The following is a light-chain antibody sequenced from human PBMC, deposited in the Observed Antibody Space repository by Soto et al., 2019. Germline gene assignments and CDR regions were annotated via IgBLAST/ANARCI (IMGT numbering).Light chain of an antibody. J-gene: IGKJ2*01. Sequence: IVLTQSPGTLSLSPGERATLSCRASQSVSSSYLAWYQQKPGQAPRLLIYGASSRPTGIPDRFSGSGSGTDFTLTISRLEPEDFAVYYCQQYGSSPPYTFGQWTKLEIK. CDR2: GAS. V-gene: IGKV3-20*01. CDR1: QSVSSSY. CDR3: QQYGSSPPYT.